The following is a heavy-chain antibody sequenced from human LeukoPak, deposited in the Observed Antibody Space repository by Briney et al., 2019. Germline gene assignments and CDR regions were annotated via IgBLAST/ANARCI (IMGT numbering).Heavy chain of an antibody. J-gene: IGHJ4*02. CDR3: ARWGEEQLVPRYYFDY. CDR2: IYYSGST. D-gene: IGHD6-6*01. V-gene: IGHV4-59*01. CDR1: GGSISSYY. Sequence: PSETLSLTCTVSGGSISSYYWSWIRQPPGKGLEWIGYIYYSGSTNYNPSLKSRVTISVDTSKNQFSLKLSSVTAADTAVYYCARWGEEQLVPRYYFDYWGQGTLVTVSS.